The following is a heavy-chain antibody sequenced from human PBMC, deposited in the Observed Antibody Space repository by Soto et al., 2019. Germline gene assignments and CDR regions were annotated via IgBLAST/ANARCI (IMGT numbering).Heavy chain of an antibody. CDR3: AHYDHRNYRFFDY. CDR1: GGTFSSYA. Sequence: AASVKVSCKASGGTFSSYAISWVRQAPGQGLEWMGGIIPIFATANYAQKFQGRVTITADESTSTAYMELSSLRSEDTAVYYCAHYDHRNYRFFDYWGQGTLLTVSS. V-gene: IGHV1-69*13. J-gene: IGHJ4*02. CDR2: IIPIFATA. D-gene: IGHD3-22*01.